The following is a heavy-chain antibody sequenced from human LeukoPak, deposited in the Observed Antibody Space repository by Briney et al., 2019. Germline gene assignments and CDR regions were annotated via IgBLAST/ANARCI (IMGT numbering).Heavy chain of an antibody. CDR1: GFTFRTYS. Sequence: GGSLRLSCAGSGFTFRTYSMTWVRQAPGKGLEWVSTISGGGGSTYYADSVKGRFTISRDNSKNTLYLQVNSLRAEDTAVYYCAKGGKWDVTPFDYWGQGTLVTVSS. V-gene: IGHV3-23*01. J-gene: IGHJ4*02. D-gene: IGHD1-26*01. CDR3: AKGGKWDVTPFDY. CDR2: ISGGGGST.